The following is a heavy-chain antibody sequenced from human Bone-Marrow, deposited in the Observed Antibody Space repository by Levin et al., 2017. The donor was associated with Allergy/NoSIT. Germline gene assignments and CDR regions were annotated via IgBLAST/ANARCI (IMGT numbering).Heavy chain of an antibody. D-gene: IGHD3-10*01. CDR2: INHSGST. V-gene: IGHV4-34*01. CDR1: GGSFGGYF. Sequence: SETLSLTCAVSGGSFGGYFWTWIRQTPGKGLEWIGEINHSGSTTYNPSLKSRVTMSVDTSKKQFSLNLTSVTAADTAVYYCVRKCYYGSASYVTKPYMDVWGKGTTVTVSS. J-gene: IGHJ6*03. CDR3: VRKCYYGSASYVTKPYMDV.